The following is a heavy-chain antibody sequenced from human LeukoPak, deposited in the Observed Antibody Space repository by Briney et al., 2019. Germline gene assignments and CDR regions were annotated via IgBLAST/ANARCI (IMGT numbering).Heavy chain of an antibody. CDR2: INTGNGNT. J-gene: IGHJ4*02. V-gene: IGHV1-3*04. Sequence: GASVKVSCKASGYTLTSYAIHWVRQAPGQRPEWMGWINTGNGNTKYSQKFQGRVTITRDTSVNTAYMELSSLRFEDTAVYYCARGGSRMTTFYIIDYWGQGTLVTVSS. CDR3: ARGGSRMTTFYIIDY. D-gene: IGHD4-11*01. CDR1: GYTLTSYA.